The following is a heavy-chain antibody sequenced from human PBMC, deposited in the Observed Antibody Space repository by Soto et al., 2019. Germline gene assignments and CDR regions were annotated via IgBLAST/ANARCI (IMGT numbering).Heavy chain of an antibody. CDR2: ISYDGSNK. CDR1: GFTFSSYG. J-gene: IGHJ6*02. CDR3: ARGDYDFWSGYYKPRYYYGMDV. Sequence: PGGSLRLSCAASGFTFSSYGMHWVRQAPGKGLEWVAVISYDGSNKYYADSVKGRFTISRDNSKNTLYLQMNSLRAEDTAVYYCARGDYDFWSGYYKPRYYYGMDVWGQGTTVTVSS. V-gene: IGHV3-30*03. D-gene: IGHD3-3*01.